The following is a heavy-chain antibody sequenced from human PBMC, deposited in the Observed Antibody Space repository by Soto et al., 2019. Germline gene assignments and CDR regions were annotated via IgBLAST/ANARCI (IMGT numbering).Heavy chain of an antibody. CDR3: GTSSRKDYHFAMDV. CDR1: GFSVSSSD. Sequence: GGSLRLSCAASGFSVSSSDMSWVRRVPGEGLEWVSVIYSGGSTHDADYVKGRFSVSRDTSKNTVDLQMNSLRVDDTAVYYCGTSSRKDYHFAMDVWGQGTAVTVSS. CDR2: IYSGGST. D-gene: IGHD6-6*01. V-gene: IGHV3-53*01. J-gene: IGHJ6*02.